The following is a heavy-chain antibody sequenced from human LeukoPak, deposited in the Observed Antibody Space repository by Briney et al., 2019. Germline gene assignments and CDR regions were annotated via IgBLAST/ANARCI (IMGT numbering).Heavy chain of an antibody. Sequence: SETLSLTCTVSGGSISSGGYYWSWIRQPPGKGLEWIGYIYHSGSTYYNPSLKSRVTISVDTSKNQFSLKLSPVTAADTAVYYCARLRFADPRGYSYGYGFGTDYYYYMDVWGKGTTVTVSS. J-gene: IGHJ6*03. CDR1: GGSISSGGYY. D-gene: IGHD5-18*01. V-gene: IGHV4-30-2*01. CDR2: IYHSGST. CDR3: ARLRFADPRGYSYGYGFGTDYYYYMDV.